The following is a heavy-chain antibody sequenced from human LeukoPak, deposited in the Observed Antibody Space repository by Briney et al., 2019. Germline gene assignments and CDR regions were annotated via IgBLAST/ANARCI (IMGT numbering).Heavy chain of an antibody. J-gene: IGHJ4*02. Sequence: SETLSLTCAVYGGSFSGYYCSWIRQPPGKGLEWIGEINHSGSTNYNPSLKSRVTISVDTSKNQFSLKLSSVTAADTAVYYCASATMVRGVDRKQGDYWGQGTLVTVSS. D-gene: IGHD3-10*01. V-gene: IGHV4-34*01. CDR2: INHSGST. CDR3: ASATMVRGVDRKQGDY. CDR1: GGSFSGYY.